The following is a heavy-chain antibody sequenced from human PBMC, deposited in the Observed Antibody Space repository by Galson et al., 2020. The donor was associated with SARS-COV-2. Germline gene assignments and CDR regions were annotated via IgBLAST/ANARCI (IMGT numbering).Heavy chain of an antibody. V-gene: IGHV1-24*01. Sequence: ASVKVSCKASGYTLTDLSMHWVRQAPGQGLEWMGGFDPDDGETTYAQKFQGRVTMTEDTSTDTADMELSSLRSEDTAVYYCAKGRHVSGSYNCYYDGMDVWGNGATVTVPP. CDR3: AKGRHVSGSYNCYYDGMDV. CDR2: FDPDDGET. D-gene: IGHD3-10*01. CDR1: GYTLTDLS. J-gene: IGHJ6*04.